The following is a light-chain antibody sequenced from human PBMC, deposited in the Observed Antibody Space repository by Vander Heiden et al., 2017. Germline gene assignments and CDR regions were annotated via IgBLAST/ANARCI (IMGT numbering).Light chain of an antibody. CDR3: QAWDSSTEV. CDR2: QDS. J-gene: IGLJ1*01. Sequence: SYALTQPPSVSVSPGQTASITCSGDKWGDKYACWYQQKPGQSPVRVIYQDSKRPAGIPERFSGSNSGNTATLTISGTQAMDEADYYCQAWDSSTEVFGTGTKVTVL. V-gene: IGLV3-1*01. CDR1: KWGDKY.